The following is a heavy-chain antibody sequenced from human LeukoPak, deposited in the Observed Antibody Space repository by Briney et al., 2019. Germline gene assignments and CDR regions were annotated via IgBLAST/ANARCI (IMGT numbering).Heavy chain of an antibody. CDR1: GGSISSSSYY. CDR2: IYYSGST. CDR3: ARSDGYGLIGI. V-gene: IGHV4-39*07. D-gene: IGHD3-10*01. J-gene: IGHJ3*02. Sequence: SETLSLTCTVSGGSISSSSYYWGWIRQPPGKGLEWIGSIYYSGSTYYNPSLKSRVTISVDTSKNQFSLNLTSVTAADTAVYYCARSDGYGLIGIWGQGTMVTVSS.